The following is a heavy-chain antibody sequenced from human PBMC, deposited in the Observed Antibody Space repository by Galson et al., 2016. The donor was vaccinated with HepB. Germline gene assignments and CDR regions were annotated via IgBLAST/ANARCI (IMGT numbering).Heavy chain of an antibody. J-gene: IGHJ4*01. V-gene: IGHV3-33*01. CDR1: GISFDSHG. D-gene: IGHD4-23*01. CDR2: VWADGGNK. CDR3: ARDRLASGNHLDY. Sequence: SLRLSCAASGISFDSHGMHWVRQAPGKGLEWVAVVWADGGNKYYADSVKGRFTISRDSSTLYLQMNSLRAEDTAVYYCARDRLASGNHLDYWGHGTLVTVSS.